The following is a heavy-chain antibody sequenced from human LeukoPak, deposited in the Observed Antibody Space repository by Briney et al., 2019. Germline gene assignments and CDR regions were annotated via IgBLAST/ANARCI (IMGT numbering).Heavy chain of an antibody. CDR1: GFIFGSYW. V-gene: IGHV3-7*03. D-gene: IGHD6-13*01. J-gene: IGHJ4*02. CDR2: IKQDGSET. Sequence: GGSLRLSCAASGFIFGSYWMSWVRQVPGKGLEWVANIKQDGSETYYVDSVEGRFTISRDNAKNSLFLQMNSLRADDTALYYCARGVTSAWYLRYYFEYWGQGILVTVSS. CDR3: ARGVTSAWYLRYYFEY.